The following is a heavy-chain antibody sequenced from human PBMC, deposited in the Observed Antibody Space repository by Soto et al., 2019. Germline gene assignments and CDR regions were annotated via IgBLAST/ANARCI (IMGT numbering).Heavy chain of an antibody. CDR2: INHSGST. Sequence: SETLSLTXAVYGGSFSGYYWSWIRQPPGKGLEWIGEINHSGSTNYNPSLKSRVTISVDTSKNQFSLKLSSVTAADTAVYYCARGKAAQHYWGQGTLVTVSS. V-gene: IGHV4-34*01. D-gene: IGHD6-6*01. CDR1: GGSFSGYY. J-gene: IGHJ4*02. CDR3: ARGKAAQHY.